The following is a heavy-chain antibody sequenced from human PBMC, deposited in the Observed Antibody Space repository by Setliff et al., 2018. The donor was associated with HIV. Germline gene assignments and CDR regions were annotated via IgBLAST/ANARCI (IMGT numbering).Heavy chain of an antibody. Sequence: ASVKVSCKTSGYNFGNYAINWVRQAPGQGLEWMGWINTNSGSPTYAQAFTGRFLFSVNTVVATAYLQINNLKTDDTAVYYCARALYGDYGGDLNWLDPWGQGTRVTVSS. D-gene: IGHD4-17*01. CDR1: GYNFGNYA. CDR3: ARALYGDYGGDLNWLDP. CDR2: INTNSGSP. V-gene: IGHV7-4-1*02. J-gene: IGHJ5*02.